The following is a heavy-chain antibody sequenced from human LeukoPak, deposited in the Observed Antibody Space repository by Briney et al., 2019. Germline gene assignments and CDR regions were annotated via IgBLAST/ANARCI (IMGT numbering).Heavy chain of an antibody. V-gene: IGHV3-53*01. D-gene: IGHD3-22*01. CDR1: GFTVSSNY. CDR2: IYSGGST. J-gene: IGHJ4*02. Sequence: GGSLRLSCAASGFTVSSNYMSWVRQAPGKGLEWVSVIYSGGSTYYADSVKGRFTISRDNSKNTLYLQMNSLRAEDTAVYYCAREASSGYSFDYWGQGTPVTVSS. CDR3: AREASSGYSFDY.